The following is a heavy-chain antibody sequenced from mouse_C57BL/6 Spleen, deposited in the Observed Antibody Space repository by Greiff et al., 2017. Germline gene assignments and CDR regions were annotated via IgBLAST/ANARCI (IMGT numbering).Heavy chain of an antibody. Sequence: QVHVKQPGAELVRPGSSVKLSCKASGYTFTSYWMDWVKQRPGQGLEWIGNIYPSDSETHYNQKFKDKATLTVDKSSSTAYMQLSSLTSEDSAVYYCARGEYGEGFGYWGQGTTLTVSS. V-gene: IGHV1-61*01. D-gene: IGHD1-1*01. CDR3: ARGEYGEGFGY. J-gene: IGHJ2*01. CDR2: IYPSDSET. CDR1: GYTFTSYW.